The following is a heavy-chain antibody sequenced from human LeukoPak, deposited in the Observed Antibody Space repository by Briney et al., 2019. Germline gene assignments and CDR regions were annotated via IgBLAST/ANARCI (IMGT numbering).Heavy chain of an antibody. CDR3: ARGSKGIVVVPAAIRLYAFDI. CDR1: GGTFSSYA. Sequence: SVKVSCKASGGTFSSYAISWVRQAPGQGLEWMGGIIPIFGTANYAQKFQGRVTITTDESTSTAYMELSSLRSEDTAVYYCARGSKGIVVVPAAIRLYAFDIWGQGTMVTVSS. D-gene: IGHD2-2*02. J-gene: IGHJ3*02. CDR2: IIPIFGTA. V-gene: IGHV1-69*05.